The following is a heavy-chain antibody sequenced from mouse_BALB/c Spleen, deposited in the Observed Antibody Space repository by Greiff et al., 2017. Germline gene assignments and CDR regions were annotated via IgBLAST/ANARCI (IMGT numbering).Heavy chain of an antibody. CDR3: ARLTTATRDAMDY. CDR1: GYTFTDYN. J-gene: IGHJ4*01. CDR2: INPNNGGT. Sequence: VHVKQSGPELVKPGASVKIPCKASGYTFTDYNMDWVKQSHGKSLEWIGDINPNNGGTIYNQKFKGKATLTVDKSSSTAYMELRSLTSEDTAVYYCARLTTATRDAMDYWGQGTSVTVSS. D-gene: IGHD1-2*01. V-gene: IGHV1-18*01.